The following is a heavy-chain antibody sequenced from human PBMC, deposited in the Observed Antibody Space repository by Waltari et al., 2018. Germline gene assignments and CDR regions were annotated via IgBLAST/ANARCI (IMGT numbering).Heavy chain of an antibody. D-gene: IGHD1-26*01. J-gene: IGHJ3*02. Sequence: QVQLVQSGAEVKKPGASVKVSCKASGYTFTGYYMHWVRQAPGQGLEWMGRINPNSGGTNYAQKFKGRVTRTRDTSISTAYMELSRLRSDDTAVYYCARALRAVGATTIAFDIWGQGTMVTVSS. CDR1: GYTFTGYY. V-gene: IGHV1-2*06. CDR3: ARALRAVGATTIAFDI. CDR2: INPNSGGT.